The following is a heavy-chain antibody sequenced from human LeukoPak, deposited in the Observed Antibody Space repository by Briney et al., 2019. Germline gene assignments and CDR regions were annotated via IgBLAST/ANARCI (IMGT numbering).Heavy chain of an antibody. D-gene: IGHD2-21*01. J-gene: IGHJ4*02. CDR3: ARDLFRINDY. V-gene: IGHV3-7*05. CDR1: GFTFSSNW. CDR2: IKEDGSEA. Sequence: GGSLRLSCAASGFTFSSNWMSWVRQAPGRGLEWLANIKEDGSEAYYVDSVRGRFTISRDNAKNTLYLEMNSLRAEDTAVYYCARDLFRINDYWGQGTLVTVSS.